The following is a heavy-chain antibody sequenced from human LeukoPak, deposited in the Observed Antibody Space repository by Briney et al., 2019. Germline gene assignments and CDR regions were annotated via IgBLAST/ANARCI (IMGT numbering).Heavy chain of an antibody. V-gene: IGHV4-39*07. CDR3: ARDLWSTAAGIFDF. CDR2: IYSTGNT. D-gene: IGHD6-25*01. J-gene: IGHJ4*02. CDR1: GGSMSNSSYY. Sequence: SETLSLTCTVSGGSMSNSSYYWGWIRQPPGKGLEWMGSIYSTGNTHYNPSLESRLIISVDTSKNSFSLKLSSVTAADTAVYFCARDLWSTAAGIFDFWGQGALVTVSS.